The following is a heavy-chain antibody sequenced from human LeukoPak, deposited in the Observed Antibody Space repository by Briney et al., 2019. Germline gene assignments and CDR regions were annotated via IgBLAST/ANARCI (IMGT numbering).Heavy chain of an antibody. Sequence: GASVKVSCKTSGYTFTNYDINWVRQATGQGLEWMGWMSPNNGNTGYAQKFQGRVTMTRDTSINTAYMELSSLRSEDTAVYYCASNPPRTGDFSYWGQGALVTVSS. CDR1: GYTFTNYD. CDR2: MSPNNGNT. CDR3: ASNPPRTGDFSY. J-gene: IGHJ4*02. V-gene: IGHV1-8*01. D-gene: IGHD7-27*01.